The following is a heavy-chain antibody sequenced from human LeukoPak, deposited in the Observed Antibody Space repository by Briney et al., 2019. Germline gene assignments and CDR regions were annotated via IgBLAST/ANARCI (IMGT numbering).Heavy chain of an antibody. CDR3: ARFWNDGSLDY. V-gene: IGHV3-48*01. J-gene: IGHJ4*02. CDR2: ISISTENI. D-gene: IGHD1-1*01. CDR1: GFTFSDFN. Sequence: GGSLRLSCAASGFTFSDFNMNWVRQAPGKGLEWISHISISTENIYYAASVKGRFTISRDNAKNTLYLQMNSLRAEDTAVYYCARFWNDGSLDYWGQGTLVTVSS.